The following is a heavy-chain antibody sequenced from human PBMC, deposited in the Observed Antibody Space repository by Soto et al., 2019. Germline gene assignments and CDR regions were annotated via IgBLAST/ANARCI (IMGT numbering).Heavy chain of an antibody. CDR1: GFTFNNYA. D-gene: IGHD4-17*01. CDR2: ASASGIST. Sequence: EVRLLESGGGLVQPGGSLRLSCAASGFTFNNYAMSWVRQAPGKGLEWVSAASASGISTYYADSVKGRFTISRDNSKNTLYLQMNSLRAEDTAVYYCASLPSIAYAAYATDDYWGQGTLVTVSS. CDR3: ASLPSIAYAAYATDDY. V-gene: IGHV3-23*01. J-gene: IGHJ4*02.